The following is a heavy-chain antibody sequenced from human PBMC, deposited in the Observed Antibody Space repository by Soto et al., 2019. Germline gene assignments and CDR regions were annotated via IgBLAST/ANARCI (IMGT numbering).Heavy chain of an antibody. D-gene: IGHD1-1*01. CDR1: GYSFTTYG. J-gene: IGHJ6*02. V-gene: IGHV1-18*04. CDR3: ARDGERDTGLNFYYYLHGMDA. Sequence: ASVTGSCTGSGYSFTTYGIGWVRQTTGQGLEWMGWISPYNGTTKYAEKFQGEMTMTTDTATSTAYMDLRSLRSDDTAVYYCARDGERDTGLNFYYYLHGMDAWGQGTRVNVSS. CDR2: ISPYNGTT.